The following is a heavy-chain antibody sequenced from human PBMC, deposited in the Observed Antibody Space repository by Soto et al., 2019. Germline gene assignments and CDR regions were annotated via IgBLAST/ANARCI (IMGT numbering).Heavy chain of an antibody. J-gene: IGHJ4*02. CDR2: IYYSGST. CDR1: GGSISSYY. D-gene: IGHD3-3*01. Sequence: SETLSLTCTVSGGSISSYYWSWIRQPPGKGLEWIGYIYYSGSTNYNPSLKSRVTISVDTSKNQFSLKLSSVTAADTAVYYCARLHTIFGVVSPYYFDYWGQGTLVTVSS. V-gene: IGHV4-59*08. CDR3: ARLHTIFGVVSPYYFDY.